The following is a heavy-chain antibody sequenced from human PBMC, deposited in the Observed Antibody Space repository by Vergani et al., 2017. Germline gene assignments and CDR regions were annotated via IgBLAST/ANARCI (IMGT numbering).Heavy chain of an antibody. CDR3: ATKSCGTPCWLIGYFRE. CDR2: ISYDGTQK. CDR1: GFTSSYYG. V-gene: IGHV3-30*03. D-gene: IGHD2-15*01. Sequence: QVHLVESGGGVVQPGRSLRLSCVVSGFTSSYYGMHWVRQAPGKGLEWVAVISYDGTQKYYADSVKGRFTISRDNSKSTLYLQMNSLRTDDTAVYYCATKSCGTPCWLIGYFREWGQGTLVTVSS. J-gene: IGHJ1*01.